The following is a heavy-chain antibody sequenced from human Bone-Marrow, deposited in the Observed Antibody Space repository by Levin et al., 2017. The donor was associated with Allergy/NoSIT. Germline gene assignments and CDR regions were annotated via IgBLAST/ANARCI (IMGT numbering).Heavy chain of an antibody. Sequence: PSETLSLTCTVSGYSISSGFYWGWIRQSPGKGLEWIGSVSHRGISYYNPSLKSRVTVSIDTSKNQFSLNLNFVTAADTAVYYCARSLGGAFGSGSYMFDYWGRGSLVTVSS. CDR3: ARSLGGAFGSGSYMFDY. J-gene: IGHJ4*02. CDR1: GYSISSGFY. CDR2: VSHRGIS. V-gene: IGHV4-38-2*02. D-gene: IGHD3-10*01.